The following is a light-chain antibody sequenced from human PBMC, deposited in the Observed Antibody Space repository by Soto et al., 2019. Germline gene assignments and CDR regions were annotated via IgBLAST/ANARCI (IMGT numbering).Light chain of an antibody. V-gene: IGKV1-39*01. J-gene: IGKJ4*01. CDR3: QQSYNTPLT. CDR1: QSISRY. CDR2: TAS. Sequence: IQMTQSPSSLSASVGHRVTITCRASQSISRYLNWYQQKPGKAPKILIYTASSLQSGVPSRFSGSGSGTDFTPTISSLKPEDFATYYGQQSYNTPLTFGGGTKVDIK.